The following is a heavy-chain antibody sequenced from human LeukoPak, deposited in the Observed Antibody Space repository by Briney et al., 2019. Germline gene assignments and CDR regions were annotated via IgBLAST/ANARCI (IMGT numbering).Heavy chain of an antibody. Sequence: GGSLKLSCAASGFTFSNYAMIWVREAPGKGLEWVSAISGRGGSTYYTDSVRGRVTISRYNAKHTLQMKSKRLKAEDTSLYSCTRVQAGRAGLMDVWGGATTVTVSS. CDR1: GFTFSNYA. J-gene: IGHJ6*04. V-gene: IGHV3-23*01. D-gene: IGHD6-13*01. CDR3: TRVQAGRAGLMDV. CDR2: ISGRGGST.